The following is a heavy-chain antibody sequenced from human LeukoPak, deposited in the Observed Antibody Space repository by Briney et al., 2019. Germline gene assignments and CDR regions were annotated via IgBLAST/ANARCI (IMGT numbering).Heavy chain of an antibody. D-gene: IGHD5-24*01. CDR1: GGSISSYY. V-gene: IGHV4-4*09. J-gene: IGHJ3*02. CDR3: ARARDGYYNDAFDI. Sequence: PSETPSLTCSVSGGSISSYYWGWIRQPPGKGLEWIGHIYASGSTTYNPSLKSRITILVDMSKNQLSLKVSSVTAADTAVYYCARARDGYYNDAFDIWGQGTMVTVSS. CDR2: IYASGST.